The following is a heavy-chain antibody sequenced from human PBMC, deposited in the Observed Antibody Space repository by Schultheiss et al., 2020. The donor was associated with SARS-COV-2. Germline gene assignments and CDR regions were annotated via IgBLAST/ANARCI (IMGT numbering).Heavy chain of an antibody. J-gene: IGHJ6*02. V-gene: IGHV3-11*04. Sequence: GGSLRLSCAVSGFTFSDYYMSWIRQAPGKGLEWVSYISNSGSTIYYADSVKGRFTISRDNAKNSLYLQMNSLRDEDTAVYYCARASEWELLDFYYYYGMDVWGQGTTVTVSS. D-gene: IGHD1-26*01. CDR2: ISNSGSTI. CDR3: ARASEWELLDFYYYYGMDV. CDR1: GFTFSDYY.